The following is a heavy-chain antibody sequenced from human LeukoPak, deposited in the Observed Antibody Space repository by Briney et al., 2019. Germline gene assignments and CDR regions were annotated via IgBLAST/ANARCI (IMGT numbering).Heavy chain of an antibody. J-gene: IGHJ4*02. Sequence: TGGSLRLSCAASGFTFSTYGMSWVRQAPGKGLEWVSTITGSGGHTYYADSVKGRFTISRDNSKNTPYLQMNSLRAEDTAVYYCAKLSGSGVATLIVVLPYYFDYWGQGTLVTVSS. D-gene: IGHD3-22*01. CDR3: AKLSGSGVATLIVVLPYYFDY. CDR1: GFTFSTYG. V-gene: IGHV3-23*01. CDR2: ITGSGGHT.